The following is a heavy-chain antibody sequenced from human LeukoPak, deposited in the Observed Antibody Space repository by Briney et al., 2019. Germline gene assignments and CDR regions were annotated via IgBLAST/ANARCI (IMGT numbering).Heavy chain of an antibody. Sequence: PGRSLRLSCAASGFTFSSYAMHWVRQAPGKGLEWVAVISYDGSNKYYADSVKGRFTLSRHTSKNTLYLQMNSLRAADTAVYYCARVAGYDYWGQGTLVTVSS. CDR3: ARVAGYDY. D-gene: IGHD5-12*01. CDR2: ISYDGSNK. J-gene: IGHJ4*02. CDR1: GFTFSSYA. V-gene: IGHV3-30-3*01.